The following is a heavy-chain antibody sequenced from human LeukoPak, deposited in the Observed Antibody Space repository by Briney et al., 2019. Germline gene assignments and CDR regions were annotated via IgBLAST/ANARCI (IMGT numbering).Heavy chain of an antibody. CDR1: GFTFSGYTMH. CDR2: IYYSGST. V-gene: IGHV4-39*01. J-gene: IGHJ6*03. Sequence: LRLSCAASGFTFSGYTMHWVRQAPGKGLEWIGSIYYSGSTYYNPSLKSRVTISVDTSKNQFSLKLSSVTAADTAVYYCASPIVVVPGMDYSNPYMDVWGKGTTVTVSS. CDR3: ASPIVVVPGMDYSNPYMDV. D-gene: IGHD2-2*01.